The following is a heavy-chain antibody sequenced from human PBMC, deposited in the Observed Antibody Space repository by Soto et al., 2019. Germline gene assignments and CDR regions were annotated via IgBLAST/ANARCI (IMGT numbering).Heavy chain of an antibody. CDR2: IIPIFGTA. Sequence: QVQLVQSGAEVKKPGSSVKVSCKASGGTFSSYAISWVRQAPGHGLEWMGGIIPIFGTANYAQKFQGRVTITADKATRTAYMELSSLRSEDTAVYYCARPRDQYDAFDICGQGTMVTVSS. V-gene: IGHV1-69*06. CDR1: GGTFSSYA. J-gene: IGHJ3*02. CDR3: ARPRDQYDAFDI.